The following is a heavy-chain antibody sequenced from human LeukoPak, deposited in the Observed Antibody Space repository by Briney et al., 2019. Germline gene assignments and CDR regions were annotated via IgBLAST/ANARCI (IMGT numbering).Heavy chain of an antibody. CDR2: IIPIFGTA. J-gene: IGHJ6*04. D-gene: IGHD1-1*01. V-gene: IGHV1-69*06. CDR3: AREVGTTVGYNGMDV. CDR1: GGTFSSYA. Sequence: ASVKVSCKASGGTFSSYAISWVRQAPGQGLEWMGGIIPIFGTANYAQKFQGRVTITADKSTSTAYMALSSLRSEDTAVYYCAREVGTTVGYNGMDVWGKGTTVTVSS.